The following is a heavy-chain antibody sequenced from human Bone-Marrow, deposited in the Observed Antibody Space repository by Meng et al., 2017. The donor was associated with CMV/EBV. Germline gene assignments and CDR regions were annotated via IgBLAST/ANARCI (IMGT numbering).Heavy chain of an antibody. J-gene: IGHJ6*02. CDR3: ARDLGGGFGEDLSRYYYAMDV. D-gene: IGHD3-10*01. V-gene: IGHV1-18*01. Sequence: ASVKVSCKASGYTFTSYGISWVRQAPGQGLEWMGWINTYSDNTNYAQKFQGRVTMTTDTSTSTAYMELRSLRSDDTAVYYCARDLGGGFGEDLSRYYYAMDVWGQGTTVTVSS. CDR1: GYTFTSYG. CDR2: INTYSDNT.